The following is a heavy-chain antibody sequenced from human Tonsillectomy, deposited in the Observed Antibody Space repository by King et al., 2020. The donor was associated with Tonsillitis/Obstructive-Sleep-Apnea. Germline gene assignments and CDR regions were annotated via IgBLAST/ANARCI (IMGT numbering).Heavy chain of an antibody. CDR3: ASGRMVQGVIYFDY. V-gene: IGHV5-51*01. J-gene: IGHJ4*02. CDR1: GYSFTSYW. Sequence: QLVQSGAEVKKPGESLKISCKGSGYSFTSYWIGCGRQMPGKGLEWIGIVYPRDSDTRYSPSFQGQVTISADKSISTAYRQWSSLKASDTAMYYCASGRMVQGVIYFDYWGQGTLVTVSS. CDR2: VYPRDSDT. D-gene: IGHD3-10*01.